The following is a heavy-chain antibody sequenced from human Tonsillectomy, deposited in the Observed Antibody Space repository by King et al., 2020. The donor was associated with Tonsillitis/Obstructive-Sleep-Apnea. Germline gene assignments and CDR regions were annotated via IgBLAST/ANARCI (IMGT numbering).Heavy chain of an antibody. CDR3: ARQMRVASDCTNSGCDYYYYMDV. D-gene: IGHD2-8*01. Sequence: VQLQESGPGLVKPSETLSLNCTVSGVSTSDYHWTWVRQPPGRGLQWIGYIYNSGSTNFNPSLKSRVTISVDTSKNQFSLKLRSVTAADTAVYYCARQMRVASDCTNSGCDYYYYMDVWGKGTTVTVSS. J-gene: IGHJ6*03. CDR2: IYNSGST. CDR1: GVSTSDYH. V-gene: IGHV4-59*12.